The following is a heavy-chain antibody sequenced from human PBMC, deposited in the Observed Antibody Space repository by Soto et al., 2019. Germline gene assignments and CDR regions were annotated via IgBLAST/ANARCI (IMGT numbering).Heavy chain of an antibody. V-gene: IGHV3-21*01. CDR3: TRDASSDSSARGWFDP. D-gene: IGHD6-13*01. J-gene: IGHJ5*02. CDR1: GFTFRSFT. CDR2: ISSNSAYI. Sequence: GSLRLSCAASGFTFRSFTMNWVRQAPGKGLEWVSTISSNSAYIYYTDALRGRFTISRDNAKNSLHLQMNSLRAEDTAVYYCTRDASSDSSARGWFDPWGPGTLGTV.